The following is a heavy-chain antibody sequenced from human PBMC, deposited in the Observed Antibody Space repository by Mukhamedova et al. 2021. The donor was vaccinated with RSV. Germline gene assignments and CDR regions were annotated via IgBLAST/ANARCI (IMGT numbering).Heavy chain of an antibody. CDR2: LKGDGSDI. D-gene: IGHD4-17*01. CDR3: ARAGEYRFDY. Sequence: WEGLEWVSRLKGDGSDIKYADSVRGRFTISRDNAKNTLFLQVNSLRVEDTAVYYCARAGEYRFDYWGQGTAVTVSS. J-gene: IGHJ4*02. V-gene: IGHV3-74*01.